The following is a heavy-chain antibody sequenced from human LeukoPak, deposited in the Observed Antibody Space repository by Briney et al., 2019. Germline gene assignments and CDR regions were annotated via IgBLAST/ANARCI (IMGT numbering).Heavy chain of an antibody. CDR3: ARDMATIRY. CDR2: ISSSGSTI. V-gene: IGHV3-48*04. CDR1: GFSFSSYW. D-gene: IGHD5-24*01. J-gene: IGHJ4*02. Sequence: GGSLRLSCAASGFSFSSYWMSWVRQAPGKGLEWVSYISSSGSTIYYADSVKGRFTISRDNAKNSLYLQMNSLRAEDTAVYYCARDMATIRYWGQGTLVTVSS.